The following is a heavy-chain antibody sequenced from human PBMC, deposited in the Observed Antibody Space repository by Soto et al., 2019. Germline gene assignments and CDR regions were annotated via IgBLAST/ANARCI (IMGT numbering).Heavy chain of an antibody. V-gene: IGHV6-1*01. J-gene: IGHJ6*02. CDR2: TYYRSKWYN. D-gene: IGHD6-13*01. Sequence: SQTLSLTCAISGDSVSSDRAAWNWIRQSPSRGLEWLGRTYYRSKWYNDYAVSVKSRITINADTSKNQFSLQLNSVTPEDTAVYYCARWPRQLKYYYYGMDVWGQGTTVTVSS. CDR3: ARWPRQLKYYYYGMDV. CDR1: GDSVSSDRAA.